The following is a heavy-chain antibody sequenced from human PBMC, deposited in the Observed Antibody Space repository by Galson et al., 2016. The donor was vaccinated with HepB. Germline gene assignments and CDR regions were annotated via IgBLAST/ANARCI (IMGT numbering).Heavy chain of an antibody. V-gene: IGHV3-48*02. CDR1: GFTFSSYS. J-gene: IGHJ4*02. CDR2: ISSSSSTI. D-gene: IGHD2-2*01. CDR3: SRRGIYCSSTSCYADY. Sequence: SLRLSCAASGFTFSSYSMDWVRQAPGKGLVWVSYISSSSSTIYYADSVKGRFTISRDNAKNSLYLQMNSLRDEDTAVYYCSRRGIYCSSTSCYADYWGQGTRVTVSS.